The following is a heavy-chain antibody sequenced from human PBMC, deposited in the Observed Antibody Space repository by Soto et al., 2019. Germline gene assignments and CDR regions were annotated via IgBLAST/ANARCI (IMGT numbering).Heavy chain of an antibody. D-gene: IGHD4-17*01. CDR3: ARGARTTVTTLSPSDY. J-gene: IGHJ4*02. CDR2: ISYDGSNK. V-gene: IGHV3-30-3*01. Sequence: GGSLRLSCAASGFTFSSYAMHWVRQAPGKGLEWVAVISYDGSNKYYADSVKGRFTISRDNSKNTLYLQMNSLRAEDTAVYYCARGARTTVTTLSPSDYWGQGTLVTVSS. CDR1: GFTFSSYA.